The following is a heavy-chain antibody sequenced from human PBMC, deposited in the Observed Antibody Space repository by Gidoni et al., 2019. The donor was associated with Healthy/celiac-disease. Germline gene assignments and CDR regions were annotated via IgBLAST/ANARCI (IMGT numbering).Heavy chain of an antibody. Sequence: QVQLGQSGAEVKKPGASVKVFCKASGFTFTGYHMHWVRQAPGQGLEWMGWINPNSGGTNYAQKFQGRVTMTRDTSISTAYMELSRLRSDDTAVYYCARGANVWGSYRPYYFDYWGQGTLVTVSS. CDR1: GFTFTGYH. CDR3: ARGANVWGSYRPYYFDY. CDR2: INPNSGGT. D-gene: IGHD3-16*02. J-gene: IGHJ4*02. V-gene: IGHV1-2*02.